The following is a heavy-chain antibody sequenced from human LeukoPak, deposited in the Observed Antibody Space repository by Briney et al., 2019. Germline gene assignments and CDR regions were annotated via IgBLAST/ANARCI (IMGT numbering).Heavy chain of an antibody. CDR2: IYAGDSDA. CDR1: GYIFGGFW. J-gene: IGHJ4*02. Sequence: GESLKISCKGHGYIFGGFWIGWVRQLPGKGLEWMGSIYAGDSDARYSPPLQGQVTMSVDRSINTAFLQWNTLKASDRAIYYCVRLKSCGPDLWGQGTLVTVSS. CDR3: VRLKSCGPDL. V-gene: IGHV5-51*01. D-gene: IGHD6-25*01.